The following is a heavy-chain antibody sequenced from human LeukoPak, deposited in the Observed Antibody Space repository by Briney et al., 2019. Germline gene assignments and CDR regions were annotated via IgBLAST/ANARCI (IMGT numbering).Heavy chain of an antibody. D-gene: IGHD5-18*01. J-gene: IGHJ4*02. Sequence: GGSLRLYCAASAFTFSDYYMSWIRQAPGKGLEWGSYISSSGSTIYYADSVKGRFTISRDNAKNSLYLQMNSLRAEDTAVYYCARDPRGYSYGVDYWGQGTLVTVSS. CDR2: ISSSGSTI. CDR3: ARDPRGYSYGVDY. CDR1: AFTFSDYY. V-gene: IGHV3-11*04.